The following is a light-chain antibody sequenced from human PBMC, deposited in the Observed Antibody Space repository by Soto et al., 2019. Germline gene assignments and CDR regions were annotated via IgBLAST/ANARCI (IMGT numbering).Light chain of an antibody. CDR2: AAS. J-gene: IGKJ4*01. V-gene: IGKV1-39*01. CDR1: QSISSY. Sequence: DIQMTQSPSSLSASVGDRVTITCRASQSISSYLNWYQQKPGKAPKLLIYAASSLQSGVPSRFSGSGSGTDFTLTITNLQPEDFATYYCHQASSFPLSFGGGTNVEIK. CDR3: HQASSFPLS.